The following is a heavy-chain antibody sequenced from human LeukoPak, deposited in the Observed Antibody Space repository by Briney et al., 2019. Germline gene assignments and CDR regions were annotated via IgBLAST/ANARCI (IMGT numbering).Heavy chain of an antibody. CDR2: IYYSGST. CDR3: ARGVGASRLDY. Sequence: SETLSITCTVSGGSISSYYWSWIRQPPGKGLEWIGYIYYSGSTNYNPSLKSRVTISVDTSKNQFSLKLSSVTAADTAVYYCARGVGASRLDYWGQGTLVTVSS. J-gene: IGHJ4*02. D-gene: IGHD1-26*01. V-gene: IGHV4-59*01. CDR1: GGSISSYY.